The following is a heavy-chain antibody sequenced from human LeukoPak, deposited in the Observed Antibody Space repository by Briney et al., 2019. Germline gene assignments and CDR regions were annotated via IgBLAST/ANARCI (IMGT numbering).Heavy chain of an antibody. Sequence: SVKVSCKASGGTFSSYAISWVRQAPGQGLEWMGGIIPIFGTANYAQKFQGRVTITADESTSTAHMELSSLRSEDTAVYYCARERSTDSSAPAPFDIWGQGTMVTVSS. CDR2: IIPIFGTA. J-gene: IGHJ3*02. CDR3: ARERSTDSSAPAPFDI. D-gene: IGHD3-22*01. V-gene: IGHV1-69*01. CDR1: GGTFSSYA.